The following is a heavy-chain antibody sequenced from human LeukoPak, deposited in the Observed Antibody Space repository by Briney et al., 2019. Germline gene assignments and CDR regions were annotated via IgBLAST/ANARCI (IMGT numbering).Heavy chain of an antibody. CDR3: ARRGYSYGVDY. V-gene: IGHV4-59*01. CDR2: IYYSGST. D-gene: IGHD5-18*01. J-gene: IGHJ4*02. Sequence: SETLSLTCTVSGGSISSYYWSWIRQPPGKGLEWIGYIYYSGSTNYNPSLKSRVTISVDTSKNQFSLKLSSVTAADTAVYYCARRGYSYGVDYWGQGTLVTVSS. CDR1: GGSISSYY.